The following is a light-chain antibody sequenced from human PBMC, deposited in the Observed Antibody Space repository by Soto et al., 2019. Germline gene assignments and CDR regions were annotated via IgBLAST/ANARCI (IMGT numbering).Light chain of an antibody. CDR2: SAS. J-gene: IGKJ5*01. CDR3: LQANAFPCT. CDR1: QDISSW. Sequence: DIQMTQSPSSVSASVGDRVTITCRASQDISSWLAWFQQKPGKAPKLLIFSASSLQSGVPSRLSGNGSGTDYTLTITNLQPEDFATYDCLQANAFPCTFGQGTRLEMK. V-gene: IGKV1-12*01.